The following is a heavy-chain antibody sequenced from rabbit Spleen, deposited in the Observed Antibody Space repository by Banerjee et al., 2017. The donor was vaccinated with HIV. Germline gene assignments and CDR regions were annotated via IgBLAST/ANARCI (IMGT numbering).Heavy chain of an antibody. D-gene: IGHD2-1*01. J-gene: IGHJ4*01. CDR2: INIVTGKS. V-gene: IGHV1S45*01. CDR1: GVSFSDKDV. Sequence: EQLEESGGGLVKPEGSLTLTCKASGVSFSDKDVMCWVRQAPGKGLEWIACINIVTGKSVYASWAKGRFMMSRTSSTTVTLQMTSLTAADTATYFCARDRDVGDGVIAFSLWGPGTLVTVS. CDR3: ARDRDVGDGVIAFSL.